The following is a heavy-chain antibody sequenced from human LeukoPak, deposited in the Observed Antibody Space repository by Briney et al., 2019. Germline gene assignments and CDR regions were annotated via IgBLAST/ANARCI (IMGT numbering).Heavy chain of an antibody. CDR2: IYYSGST. V-gene: IGHV4-39*01. CDR1: GGSISSSSYY. CDR3: ASYYYGSGIFDY. D-gene: IGHD3-10*01. Sequence: SETLSLICTVSGGSISSSSYYWGWIRQPPGKGLEWIGSIYYSGSTDYNPSLKSRVTISVDTSKNQFSLTLSSVTAADTAVYYCASYYYGSGIFDYWGQGTLVTVSS. J-gene: IGHJ4*02.